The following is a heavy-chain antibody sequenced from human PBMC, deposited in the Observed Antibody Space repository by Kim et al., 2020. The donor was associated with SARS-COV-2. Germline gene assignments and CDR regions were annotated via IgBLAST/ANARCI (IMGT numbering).Heavy chain of an antibody. J-gene: IGHJ3*02. Sequence: GGSLRLSCAASGFTFSDYYMSWIRQAPGKGLEWVSYISSSSSYTNYADSVKGRFTISRDNAKNSLYLQMNSLRAEDTAVYYCARDYGGNSDNDAFDIWGQGTMVTVSS. CDR2: ISSSSSYT. CDR1: GFTFSDYY. D-gene: IGHD4-17*01. V-gene: IGHV3-11*06. CDR3: ARDYGGNSDNDAFDI.